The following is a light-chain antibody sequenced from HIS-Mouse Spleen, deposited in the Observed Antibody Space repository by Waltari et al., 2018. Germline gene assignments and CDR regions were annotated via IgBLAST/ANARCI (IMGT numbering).Light chain of an antibody. J-gene: IGLJ2*01. CDR1: KLGDKY. Sequence: SYELTQPPSVSVSPGQTASITRSGDKLGDKYPCWYQPKPGQSPVLVIYQDSKRPSGIPERFSGSNSGNTATLTISGTQAMDEADYYCQAWDSSYSVFGGGTKLTVL. CDR3: QAWDSSYSV. CDR2: QDS. V-gene: IGLV3-1*01.